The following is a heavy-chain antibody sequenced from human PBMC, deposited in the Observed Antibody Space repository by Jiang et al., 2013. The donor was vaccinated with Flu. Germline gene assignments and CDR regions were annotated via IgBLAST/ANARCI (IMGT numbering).Heavy chain of an antibody. Sequence: SGLVKPSETLSLTCGVSGGSISSDGYSWSWFRQPPGKGLEWIGYIFHGGRPYYNPSLKSRVTFSVDRSKKQFSLNLTSVTAADTAVYYCARGRIQLPDYWGQGTLVTVSS. V-gene: IGHV4-30-2*01. CDR3: ARGRIQLPDY. D-gene: IGHD5-18*01. CDR1: GGSISSDGYS. CDR2: IFHGGRP. J-gene: IGHJ4*02.